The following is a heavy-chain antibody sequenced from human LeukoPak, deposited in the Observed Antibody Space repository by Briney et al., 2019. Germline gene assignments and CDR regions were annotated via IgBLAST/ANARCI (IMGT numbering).Heavy chain of an antibody. CDR2: ISAYNGNT. V-gene: IGHV1-18*01. Sequence: ASVKVSCKASGYTFTSYGISWVRQAPGQGLEWMGWISAYNGNTNYAQKLQGRVTMTTDTSTSTAYMELRGLRSDDTAVYYCARGYSSSWYSMYDPTYNWFDPWGQGTLVTVSS. D-gene: IGHD6-13*01. CDR3: ARGYSSSWYSMYDPTYNWFDP. CDR1: GYTFTSYG. J-gene: IGHJ5*02.